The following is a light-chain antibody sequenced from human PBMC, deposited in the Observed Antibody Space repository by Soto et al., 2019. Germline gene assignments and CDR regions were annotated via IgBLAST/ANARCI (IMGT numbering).Light chain of an antibody. CDR2: GAS. J-gene: IGKJ1*01. V-gene: IGKV3-20*01. CDR1: QTIRSNY. Sequence: ETVLTQSPGTLSLSPGERATLSCRASQTIRSNYLAWYRQTPGQAPRLLIYGASNRATGIADRFSGSGSGTDFTLIISRLQPEYFSLYYCQQYGTSPFTFGQGTKVEIK. CDR3: QQYGTSPFT.